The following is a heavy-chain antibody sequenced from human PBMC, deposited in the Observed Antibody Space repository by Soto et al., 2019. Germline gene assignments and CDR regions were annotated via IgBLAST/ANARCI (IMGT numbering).Heavy chain of an antibody. J-gene: IGHJ4*02. CDR1: GYNFTRYG. CDR3: ARDPEIFYY. Sequence: VPGKGSCKASGYNFTRYGISWGRQAPGQGLEWMGWISAYNGNTNYAQKLQGRVTMTTDTSTSTAYMELRSLRSDDTAVYYCARDPEIFYYWGQGTLVTVSS. V-gene: IGHV1-18*01. CDR2: ISAYNGNT.